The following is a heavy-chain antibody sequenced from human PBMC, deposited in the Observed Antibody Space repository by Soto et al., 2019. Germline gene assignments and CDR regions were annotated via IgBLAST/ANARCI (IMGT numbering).Heavy chain of an antibody. CDR2: ISSSGSTI. J-gene: IGHJ6*02. V-gene: IGHV3-11*01. CDR1: GFTFSDYY. D-gene: IGHD3-3*01. Sequence: PGGSLRLSCAASGFTFSDYYMSWIRQAPGKGLEWVSYISSSGSTIYYADSVKGRFSISRDNAKNSLYLQMNSLRAEDTAVYYCARGLEWPYRRDPDYYYGMDVWGQGTTVTVSS. CDR3: ARGLEWPYRRDPDYYYGMDV.